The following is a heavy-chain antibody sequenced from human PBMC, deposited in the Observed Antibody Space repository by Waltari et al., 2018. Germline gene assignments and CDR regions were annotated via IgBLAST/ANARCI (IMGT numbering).Heavy chain of an antibody. D-gene: IGHD3-22*01. J-gene: IGHJ4*02. CDR3: ARGIYDSSGYPQPFDY. V-gene: IGHV1-69*12. CDR1: GGTFSSYA. CDR2: IIPIFCTA. Sequence: QVQLVQSGAEVKKPGSSVKVSCKASGGTFSSYAISWVRQAPGQGLEWMGGIIPIFCTANYAQQCQGRVTITAHESTSTAYMGLSSLRSEDTAVYYCARGIYDSSGYPQPFDYWGQGTLVTVSS.